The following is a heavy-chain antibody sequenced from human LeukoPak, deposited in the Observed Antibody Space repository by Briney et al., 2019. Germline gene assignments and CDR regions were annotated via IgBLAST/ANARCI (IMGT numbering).Heavy chain of an antibody. CDR1: GYSISSGYY. V-gene: IGHV4-38-2*01. J-gene: IGHJ5*02. CDR2: IYHSGST. D-gene: IGHD6-13*01. Sequence: SETLSLTCAVSGYSISSGYYWGWIRPPPGNGLEWSGSIYHSGSTYYNPSLKSRVTISVDTSKNQFSLKLSSVTAADTAVYYCARAAAGRLAWFDPWGQGTLVTVSS. CDR3: ARAAAGRLAWFDP.